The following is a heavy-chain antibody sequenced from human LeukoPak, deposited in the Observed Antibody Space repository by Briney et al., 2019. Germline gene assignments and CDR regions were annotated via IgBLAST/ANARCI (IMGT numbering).Heavy chain of an antibody. CDR2: ISYDGSNK. J-gene: IGHJ4*02. Sequence: GRSLRLSCAASGFTFSSYGMHWVRQAPGKGLEWVAVISYDGSNKYYADSVKGRFTISRDNSKNTLYLQMNSLRAEDTAVYYCAKGAGGGYDDYFDYWGQGPWSPSPQ. CDR3: AKGAGGGYDDYFDY. D-gene: IGHD5-12*01. CDR1: GFTFSSYG. V-gene: IGHV3-30*18.